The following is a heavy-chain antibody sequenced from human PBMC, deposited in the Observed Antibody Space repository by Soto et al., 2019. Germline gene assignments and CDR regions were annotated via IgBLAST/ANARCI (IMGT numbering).Heavy chain of an antibody. CDR2: INAGNGNT. D-gene: IGHD2-2*01. CDR3: ARGGIVVVPAAVYYYGMDV. CDR1: GYTFTSYA. Sequence: ASVKVSCKASGYTFTSYAMHWVRQAPGQRLEWMGWINAGNGNTKYSQKFQGRVTITRDTSASTAYMELSSLRSEDTAVYYCARGGIVVVPAAVYYYGMDVWGQGTTVTVSS. V-gene: IGHV1-3*01. J-gene: IGHJ6*02.